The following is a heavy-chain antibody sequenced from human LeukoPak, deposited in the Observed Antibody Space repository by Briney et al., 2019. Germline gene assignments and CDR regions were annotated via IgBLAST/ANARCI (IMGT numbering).Heavy chain of an antibody. CDR3: ARGGWSNRFDP. CDR2: IYTGGST. CDR1: GGSISSYY. J-gene: IGHJ5*02. D-gene: IGHD6-19*01. Sequence: SETLTLTCTVSGGSISSYYWSWIRQPAGKGLEWIGRIYTGGSTNYNPSLKSRVTMSVDTSKNQFSLKLSSVTAADTAVYHCARGGWSNRFDPWGRGNVVTVSS. V-gene: IGHV4-4*07.